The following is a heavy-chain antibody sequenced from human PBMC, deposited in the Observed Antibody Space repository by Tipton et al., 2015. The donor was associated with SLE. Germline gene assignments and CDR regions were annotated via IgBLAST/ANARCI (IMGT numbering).Heavy chain of an antibody. CDR2: ISSSSSYI. J-gene: IGHJ4*02. Sequence: SLRLSCAASGFTFSSYAMSWVRQAPGKGLEWVSSISSSSSYIYYADSVKGRFTISRGNAKNSLYLQMNSLRAEDTAVYYCARDNLYYFDYWGQGTLVTVSS. CDR1: GFTFSSYA. D-gene: IGHD1-14*01. V-gene: IGHV3-21*03. CDR3: ARDNLYYFDY.